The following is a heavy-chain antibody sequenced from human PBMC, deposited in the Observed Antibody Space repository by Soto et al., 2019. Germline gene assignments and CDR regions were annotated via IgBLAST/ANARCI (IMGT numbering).Heavy chain of an antibody. CDR3: ARDLSSSCGYYGTFDY. V-gene: IGHV3-33*01. J-gene: IGHJ4*02. CDR1: GFTFSSYG. Sequence: GGSLRLSCAASGFTFSSYGMHWVRQAPGKGLEWVAVIWYDGSNKYYADSVKGRFTISRDNSKNTLYLQINTLRAEAPAFVFCARDLSSSCGYYGTFDYWGQGTLVTVSS. D-gene: IGHD3-3*01. CDR2: IWYDGSNK.